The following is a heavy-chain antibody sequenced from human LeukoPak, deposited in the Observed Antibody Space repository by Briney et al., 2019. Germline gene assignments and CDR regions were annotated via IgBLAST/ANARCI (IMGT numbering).Heavy chain of an antibody. J-gene: IGHJ4*02. CDR3: TSRGYSGYDQGFDY. V-gene: IGHV3-72*01. D-gene: IGHD5-12*01. CDR2: SRSKTNRYTT. Sequence: GGSLRLSCAASGFTFSDHYLDWVRQAPGKGLEWVGRSRSKTNRYTTQYAASVKGRFTISRDDSKNTLYLQMNSLKTEDTAVYYCTSRGYSGYDQGFDYWGQGTLVTVSS. CDR1: GFTFSDHY.